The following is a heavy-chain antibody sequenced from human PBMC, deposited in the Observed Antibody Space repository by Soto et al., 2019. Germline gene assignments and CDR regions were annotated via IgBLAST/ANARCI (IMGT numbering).Heavy chain of an antibody. V-gene: IGHV4-31*03. J-gene: IGHJ4*02. CDR2: IYYTGTT. CDR1: GDSISGGGYY. D-gene: IGHD1-26*01. Sequence: QVQLQESGPGLVKPSQTLSLTCTVSGDSISGGGYYWSWIRQNPGKGLEWIGFIYYTGTTTYNPYLKSRVTRSVDTTKNQFSLKLNSVTAADTAVYYGAREGGSYSSYFDHWGQGTLVTVSP. CDR3: AREGGSYSSYFDH.